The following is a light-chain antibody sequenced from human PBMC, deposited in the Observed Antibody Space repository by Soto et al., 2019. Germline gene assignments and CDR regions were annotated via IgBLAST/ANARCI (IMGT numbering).Light chain of an antibody. Sequence: QSVLTQPPSASGSPGQSVTISCTVTSSDVGGYNYVSWYQQHPGKAPKLMIYEVSKRPSGVPDRFSGSKSGNTASLTVSGLQAEDESDYYCCSYAGSYTWVFGGGTKLTVL. CDR1: SSDVGGYNY. V-gene: IGLV2-8*01. CDR2: EVS. CDR3: CSYAGSYTWV. J-gene: IGLJ3*02.